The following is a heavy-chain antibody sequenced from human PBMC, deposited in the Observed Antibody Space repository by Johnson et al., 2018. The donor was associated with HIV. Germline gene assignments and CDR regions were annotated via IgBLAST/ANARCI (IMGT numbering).Heavy chain of an antibody. Sequence: VQLVESGGGLVKPGGSLRLSCAASGFTFSYYYMSWIRQAPGKGLEWVANIKQDGSETYYVDSVKGRFTISRDNDKNSLYLQMNSLRAEDTAVYYCARALYYYDRGDAFDIWGQGTMVTVSS. CDR3: ARALYYYDRGDAFDI. CDR2: IKQDGSET. D-gene: IGHD3-22*01. V-gene: IGHV3-7*01. CDR1: GFTFSYYY. J-gene: IGHJ3*02.